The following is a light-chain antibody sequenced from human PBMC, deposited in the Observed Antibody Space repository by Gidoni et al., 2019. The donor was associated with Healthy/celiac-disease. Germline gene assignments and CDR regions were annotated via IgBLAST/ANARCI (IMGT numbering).Light chain of an antibody. Sequence: DIQMTQSPSSLSASVGDRVTITCRASQSISSYLNWYQQKPGKAPKLLLYAASSLQSGVPSRFSGSGSWTDFTLSISRLQPEDFATYYCQQSYSTPLFGGXTKVEIK. CDR1: QSISSY. J-gene: IGKJ4*01. CDR2: AAS. V-gene: IGKV1-39*01. CDR3: QQSYSTPL.